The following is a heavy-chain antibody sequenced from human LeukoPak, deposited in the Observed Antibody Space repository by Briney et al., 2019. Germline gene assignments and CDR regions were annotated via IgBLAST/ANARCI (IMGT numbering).Heavy chain of an antibody. J-gene: IGHJ4*02. CDR1: GGSINSDY. D-gene: IGHD6-19*01. CDR2: IYYSGST. V-gene: IGHV4-59*08. CDR3: ARLDSSGWFFDS. Sequence: PSETLSLTCTVSGGSINSDYWSWIRQPPGKGLECIGYIYYSGSTNYNPSLKSRVTISADTSKNQLSLKVSSVTAADTAVYYCARLDSSGWFFDSWGQGTLITVSS.